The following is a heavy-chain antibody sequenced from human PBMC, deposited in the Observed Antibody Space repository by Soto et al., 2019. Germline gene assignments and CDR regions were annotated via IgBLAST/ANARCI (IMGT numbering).Heavy chain of an antibody. V-gene: IGHV4-39*07. CDR1: GGSISSSGYY. CDR2: IYYSGST. J-gene: IGHJ4*02. Sequence: SETLSLTCTVSGGSISSSGYYWGWIRQPPGKGLEWIGNIYYSGSTYYNPSLKSRVTISVDKSKNQFSLKLSSVTAADTAVYYCARAYSYGNRAFDYWGQGTLVTVSS. CDR3: ARAYSYGNRAFDY. D-gene: IGHD5-18*01.